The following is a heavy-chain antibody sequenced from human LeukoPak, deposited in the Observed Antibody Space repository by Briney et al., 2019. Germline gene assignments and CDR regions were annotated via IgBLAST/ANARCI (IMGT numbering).Heavy chain of an antibody. D-gene: IGHD2-2*01. CDR2: INPNSGGT. CDR1: GYTFTSYD. J-gene: IGHJ4*02. V-gene: IGHV1-2*02. Sequence: ASVKVSCKASGYTFTSYDINWVRQATGQGLEWMGWINPNSGGTNYAQKFQGRVTMTRDTSISTAYMELSRLRSDDTAVYYCARTPARYCSSTSCYSVDYWGQGTLVTVSS. CDR3: ARTPARYCSSTSCYSVDY.